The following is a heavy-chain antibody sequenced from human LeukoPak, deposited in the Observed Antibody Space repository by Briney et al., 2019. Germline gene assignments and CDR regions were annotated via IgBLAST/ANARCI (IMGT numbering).Heavy chain of an antibody. CDR1: GGSISSYY. Sequence: SETLSLTCTVSGGSISSYYWSRIRQPPGKGLEWIGYIYYSGSTNYNPSLKSRVTISVDTSKNQFSVKLSSVTAADTAVYYCARAEYSYGLGRDAFDIWGQGTMVTVSS. V-gene: IGHV4-59*01. CDR3: ARAEYSYGLGRDAFDI. J-gene: IGHJ3*02. D-gene: IGHD5-18*01. CDR2: IYYSGST.